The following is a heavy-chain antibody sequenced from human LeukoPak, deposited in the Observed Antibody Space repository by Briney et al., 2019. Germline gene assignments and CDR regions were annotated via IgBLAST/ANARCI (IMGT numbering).Heavy chain of an antibody. V-gene: IGHV3-23*01. CDR3: ARVGKVGVTIDY. J-gene: IGHJ4*02. D-gene: IGHD1-26*01. CDR1: GFTFSSYA. Sequence: PGGSLRLSCAASGFTFSSYAMSWVRQAPGKGLEWVSAISGSGGSTYYADSVKGRFTISRDNSKNTLYLQMNSLRAEDTAVYYCARVGKVGVTIDYWGQGTLVTVSS. CDR2: ISGSGGST.